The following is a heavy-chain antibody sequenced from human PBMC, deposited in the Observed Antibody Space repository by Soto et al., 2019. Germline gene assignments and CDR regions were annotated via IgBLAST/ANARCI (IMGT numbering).Heavy chain of an antibody. J-gene: IGHJ5*02. CDR2: IYYSGRT. Sequence: QVQLQESGPGLVKPSQTLSLTCTLSGGSISSGDYYWSWIRHPPGKGLEWIGNIYYSGRTNYNPSLKSRLNIALDTSNNHFVLKLTSVTAAATAVYYCARMGLHLGKLSRNWFDPWGQGSLVTVSS. CDR1: GGSISSGDYY. V-gene: IGHV4-31*03. D-gene: IGHD3-16*02. CDR3: ARMGLHLGKLSRNWFDP.